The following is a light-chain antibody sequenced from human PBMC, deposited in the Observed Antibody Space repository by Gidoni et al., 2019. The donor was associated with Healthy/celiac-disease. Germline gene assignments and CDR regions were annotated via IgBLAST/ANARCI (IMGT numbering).Light chain of an antibody. J-gene: IGKJ3*01. CDR3: QQSYSTPPFT. CDR1: QSISSY. Sequence: DIQMTQSPSSLSASVGDRVTITCRASQSISSYLNWYQQKPGKAPKLLIYDASSWKSGVTSRFSGSGSGTDFPLTISSLPPEDFSTYYCQQSYSTPPFTFGPGTKVDIK. V-gene: IGKV1-39*01. CDR2: DAS.